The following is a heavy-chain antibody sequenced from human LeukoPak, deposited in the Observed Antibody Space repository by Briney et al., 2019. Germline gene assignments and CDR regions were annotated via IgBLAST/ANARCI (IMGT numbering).Heavy chain of an antibody. CDR1: GFTFSNYW. CDR2: IKPDGSEK. D-gene: IGHD3-10*01. Sequence: GGSLRLSCAASGFTFSNYWMTWVRQAPGKGLEWVANIKPDGSEKFYADSLRGRFTISRDNAKNSLYLQMNSLRAEDTAVYYCAKGITMVRGVISSESNFDYWGQGTLVTVSS. V-gene: IGHV3-7*05. CDR3: AKGITMVRGVISSESNFDY. J-gene: IGHJ4*02.